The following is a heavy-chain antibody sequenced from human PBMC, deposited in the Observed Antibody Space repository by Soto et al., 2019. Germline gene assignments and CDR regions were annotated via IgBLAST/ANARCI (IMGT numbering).Heavy chain of an antibody. CDR1: GGSISSYY. V-gene: IGHV4-59*01. Sequence: SETLSLTCTVSGGSISSYYWSWIRQPPGKGLEWIGYIYYSGSTNYNPSLKSRVTISVDTSKNQFSLKLSSVTAADTAVYYCAREGGYDFGWFDPWGQGTLVTVSS. CDR2: IYYSGST. CDR3: AREGGYDFGWFDP. D-gene: IGHD5-12*01. J-gene: IGHJ5*02.